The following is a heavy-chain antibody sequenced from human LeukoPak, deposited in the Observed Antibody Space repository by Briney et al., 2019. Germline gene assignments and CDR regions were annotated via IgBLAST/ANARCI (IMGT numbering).Heavy chain of an antibody. Sequence: GGSLRLSCAASGFTFSSYSMNWVRQAPGKGLEWVSSISSSSSYIYYVDSVKGRFTISRDNAKNSLYLQMNSLRAGDTAVYYCARRGGLLPYGMDVWGQGTTVTVSS. CDR1: GFTFSSYS. J-gene: IGHJ6*02. CDR2: ISSSSSYI. CDR3: ARRGGLLPYGMDV. V-gene: IGHV3-21*01. D-gene: IGHD1-26*01.